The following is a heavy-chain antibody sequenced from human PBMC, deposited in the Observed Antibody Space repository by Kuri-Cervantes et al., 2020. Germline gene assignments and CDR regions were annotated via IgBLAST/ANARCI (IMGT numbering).Heavy chain of an antibody. CDR1: RFNLKSYA. CDR2: TSFDRSNE. CDR3: ARDRAYWVVNGMDV. J-gene: IGHJ6*02. D-gene: IGHD2-8*02. Sequence: GGSLRLSCAASRFNLKSYAMSWVRQAPGKGLEWVTVTSFDRSNENSADSAKGRLTVSRDNSNSALSLHMNSLRAEATAVFYCARDRAYWVVNGMDVWGQGTTVTVSS. V-gene: IGHV3-30-3*01.